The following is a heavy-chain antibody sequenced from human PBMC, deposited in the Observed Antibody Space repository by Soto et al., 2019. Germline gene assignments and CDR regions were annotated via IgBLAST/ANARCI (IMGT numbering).Heavy chain of an antibody. CDR2: ISYDGGHA. V-gene: IGHV3-30*18. CDR3: SQDRPWPTHHFLFCYLAV. Sequence: QVQLVESGGGVVQPGKSLTLSCAASGFDFSITGIHWVRQAPGKGLEWVAVISYDGGHAFYADSVKGRFTISRDNSKNALFLKLNRLRGDDTAVYFCSQDRPWPTHHFLFCYLAVWGKGTSVTVS. J-gene: IGHJ6*03. CDR1: GFDFSITG. D-gene: IGHD2-21*01.